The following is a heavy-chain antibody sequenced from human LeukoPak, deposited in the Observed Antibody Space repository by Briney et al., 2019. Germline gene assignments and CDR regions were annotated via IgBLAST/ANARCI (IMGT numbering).Heavy chain of an antibody. CDR1: GFRFSRYA. J-gene: IGHJ5*02. CDR2: IHYIRDGP. V-gene: IGHV3-23*01. D-gene: IGHD6-19*01. CDR3: ARCVTGWPNWFAP. Sequence: AGGSLRLSCVGSGFRFSRYAMSWVRQAQGKGLEWVATIHYIRDGPYYADSVEGRFTISRDDSKNTVYLQMNSLRVEDTAIYYCARCVTGWPNWFAPWGQGTLVTVSS.